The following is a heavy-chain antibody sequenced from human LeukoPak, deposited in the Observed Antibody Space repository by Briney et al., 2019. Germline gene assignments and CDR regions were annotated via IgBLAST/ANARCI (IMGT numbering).Heavy chain of an antibody. J-gene: IGHJ4*02. CDR1: GGSFSGYY. V-gene: IGHV4-34*01. D-gene: IGHD2-8*01. CDR2: INRSGST. CDR3: ARAGALTVNALDY. Sequence: PSETLSLTCAVYGGSFSGYYWSWIRQPPGKGLEWIGEINRSGSTNYNPSLKSRVTISVDTSKNQFSLKLSSVTAADTAVYYCARAGALTVNALDYWGQGTLVTVSS.